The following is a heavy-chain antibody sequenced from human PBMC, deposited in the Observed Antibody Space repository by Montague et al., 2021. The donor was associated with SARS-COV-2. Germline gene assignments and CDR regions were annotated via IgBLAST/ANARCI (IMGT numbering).Heavy chain of an antibody. CDR2: ISYDGSNK. J-gene: IGHJ6*02. Sequence: SLRLSCAASGFTFSSYAMHWVRQAPVKGLEWVAVISYDGSNKYYXDSVKGRFTISRDNSKNTLYLQMNSLRAEDTAVYYCARVLGGYYGMDVWGQGTTVTVSS. D-gene: IGHD2/OR15-2a*01. V-gene: IGHV3-30-3*01. CDR1: GFTFSSYA. CDR3: ARVLGGYYGMDV.